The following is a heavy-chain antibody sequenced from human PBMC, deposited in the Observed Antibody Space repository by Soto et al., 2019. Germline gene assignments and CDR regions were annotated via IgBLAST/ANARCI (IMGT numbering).Heavy chain of an antibody. CDR1: GYTFTSYG. J-gene: IGHJ4*02. CDR3: AKVGFPYSYGYLFYY. V-gene: IGHV1-18*01. D-gene: IGHD5-18*01. Sequence: ASVKVSCKASGYTFTSYGISWVRQAPGQGLEWMGWISAYNGNTNYAQKLQGRVTITADESTSTAYMELSSLRSEDTAVYYCAKVGFPYSYGYLFYYWGQGTLVTVSS. CDR2: ISAYNGNT.